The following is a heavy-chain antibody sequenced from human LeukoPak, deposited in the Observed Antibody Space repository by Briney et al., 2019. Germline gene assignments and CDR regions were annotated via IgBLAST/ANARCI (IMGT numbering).Heavy chain of an antibody. Sequence: PSETLSLTCTVSGGSVSRYYWSWMRQSPGKGLEWIGYVYYSGSTNYNPALKSRVTISLDTSENQFSLKLSSVTAADTAVYYCAREANSPTARYWYFDLWGRGTQVTVSS. CDR3: AREANSPTARYWYFDL. CDR1: GGSVSRYY. J-gene: IGHJ2*01. V-gene: IGHV4-59*02. CDR2: VYYSGST. D-gene: IGHD2-21*01.